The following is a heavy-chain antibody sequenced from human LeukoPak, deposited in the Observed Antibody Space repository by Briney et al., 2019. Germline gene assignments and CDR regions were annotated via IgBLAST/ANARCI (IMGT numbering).Heavy chain of an antibody. CDR3: TSMYYDFWSGYHLPDY. CDR1: GFTFSNAW. Sequence: GSLRLSCAVSGFTFSNAWMSWVRQAPGKGVEWVWCIKSKTDGGTTDYAAPVKGRFTISRDDSKNTLYLQMNSLTTEDTAVYYCTSMYYDFWSGYHLPDYWGQGTLITVSS. D-gene: IGHD3-3*01. J-gene: IGHJ4*02. V-gene: IGHV3-15*01. CDR2: IKSKTDGGTT.